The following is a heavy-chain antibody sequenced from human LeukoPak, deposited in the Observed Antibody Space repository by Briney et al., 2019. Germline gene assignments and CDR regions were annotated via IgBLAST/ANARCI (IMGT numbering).Heavy chain of an antibody. V-gene: IGHV4-4*08. Sequence: GSLRLSCAASGFTFSTYFMNWVRQAPGKGLEWIGRIYTSGSTNYNPSLKSRVTISVDTSKNQFSLKLSSVTAADTAVYYCARERLFGGATYYYGSGSYYLLDYWGQGTLVTVSS. CDR1: GFTFSTYF. D-gene: IGHD3-10*01. CDR3: ARERLFGGATYYYGSGSYYLLDY. CDR2: IYTSGST. J-gene: IGHJ4*02.